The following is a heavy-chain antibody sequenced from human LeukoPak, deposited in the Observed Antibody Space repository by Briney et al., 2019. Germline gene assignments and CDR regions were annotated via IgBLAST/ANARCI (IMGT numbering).Heavy chain of an antibody. CDR1: GFTFSDYY. CDR2: ISSSSSYT. Sequence: GGSLRLSCAASGFTFSDYYMSWIRQAPGKGLEWVSYISSSSSYTNYADSVKGRFTISRDNAKNSLYLQMNSLRAEDTAVYYCARDSGSTMVRGVTDGMDVWGRGTTVTVSS. J-gene: IGHJ6*02. CDR3: ARDSGSTMVRGVTDGMDV. V-gene: IGHV3-11*05. D-gene: IGHD3-10*01.